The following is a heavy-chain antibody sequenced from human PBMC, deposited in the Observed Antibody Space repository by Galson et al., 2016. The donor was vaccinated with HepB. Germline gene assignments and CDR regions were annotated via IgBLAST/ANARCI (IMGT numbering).Heavy chain of an antibody. CDR3: ARDHLYYDLWSGYYFDAFDI. CDR2: INSDGSST. J-gene: IGHJ3*02. V-gene: IGHV3-74*01. D-gene: IGHD3-3*01. Sequence: SLRLSCAASGFTFSSYWMHWVRQAPGKGLVWVSRINSDGSSTNYADSVKGRFTISRDNAKNTLYLQMNSLRAEDAAVYYCARDHLYYDLWSGYYFDAFDIWGQGTMVTVSS. CDR1: GFTFSSYW.